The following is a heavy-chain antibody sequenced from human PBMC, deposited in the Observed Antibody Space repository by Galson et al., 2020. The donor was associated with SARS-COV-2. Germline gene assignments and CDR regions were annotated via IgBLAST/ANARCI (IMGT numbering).Heavy chain of an antibody. CDR3: ARGSRDVTMLLRIATSASYYFDF. CDR2: INPTGSI. Sequence: SQASETLSLTCAVYGGSFSGYYWGWIRQPPGKGLEWIGDINPTGSINYNPSLTSRVTISKDTSKNQFSLRLRSVTAADTSMYFCARGSRDVTMLLRIATSASYYFDFWGQGSLVTVSS. V-gene: IGHV4-34*01. D-gene: IGHD3-10*02. J-gene: IGHJ4*02. CDR1: GGSFSGYY.